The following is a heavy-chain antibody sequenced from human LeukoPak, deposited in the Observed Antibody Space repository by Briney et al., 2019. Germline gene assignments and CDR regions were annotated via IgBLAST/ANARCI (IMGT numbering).Heavy chain of an antibody. V-gene: IGHV1-69*05. J-gene: IGHJ3*02. CDR1: GGTFSSYA. CDR2: IIPIFGTA. Sequence: ASVKVSCKASGGTFSSYAISWVRQAPGQGLEWMGRIIPIFGTANYAQKFQGSVTITTDESTSKAYMEMSSLRSEDKAVYYCARDVLRYFDWLPHDAFDIWGQGTMVTVSS. CDR3: ARDVLRYFDWLPHDAFDI. D-gene: IGHD3-9*01.